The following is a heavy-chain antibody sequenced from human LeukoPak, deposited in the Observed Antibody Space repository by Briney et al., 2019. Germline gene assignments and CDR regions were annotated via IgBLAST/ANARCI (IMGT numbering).Heavy chain of an antibody. CDR3: AKDTRNILDY. V-gene: IGHV3-30*02. CDR2: IRYDGSNK. D-gene: IGHD2-2*01. Sequence: PGGSLRLSCAASGFTFSSYSMHWVRQAPGKGLEWVAFIRYDGSNKYYADSVKGRFTISRDNSKNTLYLQMNSLRAEDTAVYYCAKDTRNILDYWGQGTLVTVSS. CDR1: GFTFSSYS. J-gene: IGHJ4*02.